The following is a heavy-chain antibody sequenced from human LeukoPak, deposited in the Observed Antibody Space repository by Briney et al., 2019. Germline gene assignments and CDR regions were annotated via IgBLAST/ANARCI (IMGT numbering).Heavy chain of an antibody. CDR3: ARDGEYCSSTSCYRGMDV. V-gene: IGHV4-39*07. CDR1: GGSISSSSYY. D-gene: IGHD2-2*01. Sequence: SETLSLTCTVSGGSISSSSYYWGWIRQPPGKGLEWIGSIYYSGSTYYNPSLKSRVTISVDTSKNQFSLKLSSVTAADTAVYYCARDGEYCSSTSCYRGMDVWGQGTTVTVSS. J-gene: IGHJ6*02. CDR2: IYYSGST.